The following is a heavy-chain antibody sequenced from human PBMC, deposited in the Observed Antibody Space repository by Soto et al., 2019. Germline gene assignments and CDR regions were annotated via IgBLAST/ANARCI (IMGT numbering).Heavy chain of an antibody. D-gene: IGHD5-12*01. Sequence: QVQLVESGGGVVQPGRSLRLSCAASGFTFSGYGMHWVRQAPGKGLEWVAIIWYDGSRKYYGDSVKGRFTISRDNSKNTLYRQMNSLRGGDTAVYYWVRDHVERMATVSTDGYWGQGTLVTVSS. V-gene: IGHV3-33*01. J-gene: IGHJ4*02. CDR3: VRDHVERMATVSTDGY. CDR2: IWYDGSRK. CDR1: GFTFSGYG.